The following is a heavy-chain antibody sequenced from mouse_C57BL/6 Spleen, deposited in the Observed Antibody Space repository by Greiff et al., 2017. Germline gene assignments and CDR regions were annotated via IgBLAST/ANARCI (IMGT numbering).Heavy chain of an antibody. CDR3: AADLTGNYYFDY. CDR2: INPYNGGT. Sequence: VQLQQPGPVLVKPGASVKMSCKASGYTFTDYYMNWVKQSHGKSLEWIGVINPYNGGTSYNQKFKGKATLTVDKSSSTAYMELNSLTSEDSAVYYCAADLTGNYYFDYWGQGTTLTVSS. J-gene: IGHJ2*01. D-gene: IGHD4-1*01. CDR1: GYTFTDYY. V-gene: IGHV1-19*01.